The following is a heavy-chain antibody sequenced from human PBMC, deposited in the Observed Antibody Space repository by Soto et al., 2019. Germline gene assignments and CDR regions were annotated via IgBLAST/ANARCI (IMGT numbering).Heavy chain of an antibody. CDR3: AKDLTDGAYADAFDI. CDR1: GFHFSSYS. D-gene: IGHD7-27*01. Sequence: PGGSLRLSCAASGFHFSSYSMSWVRQDPGKGLEWVSTVSGSGGNTYNADSVKGRFTTSRDNSKNTVYLQMNSLRADDTAVYYYAKDLTDGAYADAFDIWGQGTMVTVSS. J-gene: IGHJ3*02. CDR2: VSGSGGNT. V-gene: IGHV3-23*01.